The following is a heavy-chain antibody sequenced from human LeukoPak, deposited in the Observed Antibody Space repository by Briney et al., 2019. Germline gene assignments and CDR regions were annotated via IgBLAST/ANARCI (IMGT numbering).Heavy chain of an antibody. CDR1: GFTFSSYG. V-gene: IGHV3-30*18. D-gene: IGHD3-10*01. Sequence: PERSLRLSCAASGFTFSSYGMHWVRQAPGKGLEWVAVISYDGSNKYYADSVKGRFTISRDNSKNTLYLQMNSLRAEDTAVYYCAKDSTMARFDYWGQGTLVTVSS. CDR3: AKDSTMARFDY. J-gene: IGHJ4*02. CDR2: ISYDGSNK.